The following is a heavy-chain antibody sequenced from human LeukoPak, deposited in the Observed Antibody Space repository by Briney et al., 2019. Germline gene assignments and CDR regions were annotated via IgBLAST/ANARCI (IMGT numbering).Heavy chain of an antibody. Sequence: GGSLRLSCAASGFTFRSYGMHWVRQAPGQGLEWLAVIWYDGSNKYYADSVKGRFTISRDNSKNTLYLQMNSMRAEDTAVYYCAREDICDKPMGPRPLKYWGKVTMVSDSS. CDR2: IWYDGSNK. D-gene: IGHD2-21*01. CDR1: GFTFRSYG. CDR3: AREDICDKPMGPRPLKY. J-gene: IGHJ4*02. V-gene: IGHV3-33*01.